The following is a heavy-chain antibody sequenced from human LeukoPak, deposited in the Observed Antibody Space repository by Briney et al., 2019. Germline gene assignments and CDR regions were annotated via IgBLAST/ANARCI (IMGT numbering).Heavy chain of an antibody. V-gene: IGHV1-8*03. J-gene: IGHJ3*02. D-gene: IGHD6-19*01. Sequence: GASVKVSCKASGYTFTSYDINWVRQATGQGLEWMGWMNPSSGDTGYAQKFQGRVTITRNTSISTAYMELSSLRSEDTAVYYCARGLAQWHYAFDIWGQGTMVTVSS. CDR3: ARGLAQWHYAFDI. CDR1: GYTFTSYD. CDR2: MNPSSGDT.